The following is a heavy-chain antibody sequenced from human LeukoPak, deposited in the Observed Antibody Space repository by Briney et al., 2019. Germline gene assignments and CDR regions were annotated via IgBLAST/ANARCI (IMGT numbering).Heavy chain of an antibody. J-gene: IGHJ5*02. CDR3: AREKAGNWFDP. CDR1: GGSISSYY. V-gene: IGHV4-59*01. CDR2: IYYSGST. D-gene: IGHD3-10*01. Sequence: SETLSPTCTVSGGSISSYYWSWIRQPPGKGLEWIGYIYYSGSTNYNPSLKSRVTISVDTSKNQFSLKLSSVTAADTAVYYCAREKAGNWFDPWGQGTLVTVSS.